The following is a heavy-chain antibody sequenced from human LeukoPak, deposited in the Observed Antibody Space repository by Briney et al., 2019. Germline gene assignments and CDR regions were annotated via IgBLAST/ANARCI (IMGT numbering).Heavy chain of an antibody. CDR2: IYYSGST. CDR1: GGSIDNYY. V-gene: IGHV4-59*01. D-gene: IGHD3-22*01. Sequence: ASETLSLACTVSGGSIDNYYWSWIRQPPGKGLEWIGYIYYSGSTNYNPSLKSRVTISVDTSKNQFSLKLSSVTAADTAVYYCARSSEGRYYYDSSGYSYYYYYMDVWGKGTTVTISS. J-gene: IGHJ6*03. CDR3: ARSSEGRYYYDSSGYSYYYYYMDV.